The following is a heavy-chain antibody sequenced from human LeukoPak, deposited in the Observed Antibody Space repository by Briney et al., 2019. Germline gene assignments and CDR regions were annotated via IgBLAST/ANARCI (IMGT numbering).Heavy chain of an antibody. CDR3: ARGGDDISVSPFDP. D-gene: IGHD5-12*01. Sequence: PSEALSLTCTVSGGSISSYYWSWIRQPPGKGLEWIGYIYYSGSTNYNPSLKSRVTISVDTSKNQFSLKLSSVTAADTAVYYCARGGDDISVSPFDPWGQGTLVTVSS. CDR2: IYYSGST. CDR1: GGSISSYY. J-gene: IGHJ5*02. V-gene: IGHV4-59*12.